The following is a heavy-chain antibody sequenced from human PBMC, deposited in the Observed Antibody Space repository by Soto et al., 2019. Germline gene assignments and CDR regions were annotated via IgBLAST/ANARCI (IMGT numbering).Heavy chain of an antibody. Sequence: SETRSLTCTVSGGSIRTGAYSWSWVRQSPGKSLEWIGHIYNSGITYYNPSLKSRVVISIDTSRNQFSLRLNSLTAADRAVYFCARGVSVFGLVSRFWFDLWGQGTVGTVSS. CDR2: IYNSGIT. D-gene: IGHD3-3*01. V-gene: IGHV4-30-4*01. CDR3: ARGVSVFGLVSRFWFDL. J-gene: IGHJ5*02. CDR1: GGSIRTGAYS.